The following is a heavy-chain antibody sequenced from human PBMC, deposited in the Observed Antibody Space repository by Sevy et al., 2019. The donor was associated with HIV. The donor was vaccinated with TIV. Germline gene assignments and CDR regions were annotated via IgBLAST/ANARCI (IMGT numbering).Heavy chain of an antibody. CDR3: AKVLHIVEVRAAIDYYYGMDV. V-gene: IGHV3-30*02. CDR2: MRFDGTIK. J-gene: IGHJ6*02. Sequence: GGSLRLSCAASGFTFSTYGMHWVRQAPGRGLEWVAFMRFDGTIKYHRDSVKGRFSISRDNSKNTLYLQMNSLRVEDTAVYFCAKVLHIVEVRAAIDYYYGMDVWGQGTTVTVSS. CDR1: GFTFSTYG. D-gene: IGHD2-2*01.